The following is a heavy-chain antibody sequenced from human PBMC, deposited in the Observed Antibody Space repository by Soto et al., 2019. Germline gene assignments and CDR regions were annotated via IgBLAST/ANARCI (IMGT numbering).Heavy chain of an antibody. CDR1: GFTFSSYA. CDR3: ARGGNDILTGYFHYYGMDV. D-gene: IGHD3-9*01. CDR2: ISYDGSNK. Sequence: QVQLVESGGGVVQPGRSLRLSCAASGFTFSSYAMHWVRQAPGKGLEWVAVISYDGSNKYYADSVKGRFTISRDNSKNTLYLEMNSLRAEDTAVYYCARGGNDILTGYFHYYGMDVWGKGTTVTVSS. V-gene: IGHV3-30-3*01. J-gene: IGHJ6*04.